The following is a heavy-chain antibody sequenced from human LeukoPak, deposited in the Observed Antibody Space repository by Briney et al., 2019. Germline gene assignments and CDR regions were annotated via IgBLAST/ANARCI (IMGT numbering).Heavy chain of an antibody. CDR1: GFTFSNYA. J-gene: IGHJ5*02. CDR2: ISSSSSYI. D-gene: IGHD2-15*01. CDR3: ASLGYCSGGSCSRGSFDP. Sequence: GGSLRLSCAASGFTFSNYALNWVRQAPGKGLEWVSSISSSSSYIYYADSVKGRFTISRDNAKNSLYLQMNSLRAEDTAVYYCASLGYCSGGSCSRGSFDPWGQGTLVTVSS. V-gene: IGHV3-21*01.